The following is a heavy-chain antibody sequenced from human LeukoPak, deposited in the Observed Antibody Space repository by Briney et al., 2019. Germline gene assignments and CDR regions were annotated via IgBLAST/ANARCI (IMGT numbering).Heavy chain of an antibody. CDR1: GYTFTSYG. CDR2: ISAYNGNT. V-gene: IGHV1-18*01. CDR3: ARGVAVARYGMDV. J-gene: IGHJ6*02. Sequence: ASVKVSCEASGYTFTSYGISWLRQALGQGLEWMGWISAYNGNTNYAQKLQGRVTMTTDTSTSTAYMDLRSLRSDDTAVYYCARGVAVARYGMDVWGQGTTVTVSS. D-gene: IGHD6-19*01.